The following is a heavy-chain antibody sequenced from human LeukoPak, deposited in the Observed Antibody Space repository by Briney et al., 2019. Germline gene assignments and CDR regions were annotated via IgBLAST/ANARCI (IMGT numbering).Heavy chain of an antibody. V-gene: IGHV3-64*04. CDR1: GFTFSSYA. J-gene: IGHJ4*02. D-gene: IGHD3-22*01. CDR2: ISSNGGST. CDR3: ARDETYYYDSSGYPEFVY. Sequence: PGGSLRLSCSASGFTFSSYAMHWVRQAPGKGLEYVSAISSNGGSTYYADSVKGRFTISRDNSKNTLYLQMNSLRAEDTAVYYCARDETYYYDSSGYPEFVYWGQGTLVTVSS.